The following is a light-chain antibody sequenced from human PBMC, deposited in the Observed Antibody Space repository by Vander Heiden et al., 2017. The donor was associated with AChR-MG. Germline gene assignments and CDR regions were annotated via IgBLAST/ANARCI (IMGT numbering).Light chain of an antibody. J-gene: IGLJ1*01. CDR3: QAWDSSTADV. CDR1: KLGDKS. CDR2: QDS. Sequence: SYELTQPHSVSVSPGQTASITCSGDKLGDKSACWYQQKPGPPTGLVIYQDSKRPSGIPELFYGSNSGNTATLTISGTQAMDEADYYCQAWDSSTADVFGTGTKVTVL. V-gene: IGLV3-1*01.